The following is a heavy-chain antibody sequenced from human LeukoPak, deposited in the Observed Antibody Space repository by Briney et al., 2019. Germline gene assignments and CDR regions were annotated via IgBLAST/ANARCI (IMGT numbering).Heavy chain of an antibody. Sequence: GGSLRLAWAPSGFTVTSTSMSWVRQAPGKGLEWISYISSSSRTVHYADSVKGRFTISRDNAKNSLYLQMNSLRDEDTAAYYCARSRDGGCHYWGQGTLVTVSS. D-gene: IGHD2-15*01. J-gene: IGHJ4*02. CDR2: ISSSSRTV. CDR3: ARSRDGGCHY. V-gene: IGHV3-48*02. CDR1: GFTVTSTS.